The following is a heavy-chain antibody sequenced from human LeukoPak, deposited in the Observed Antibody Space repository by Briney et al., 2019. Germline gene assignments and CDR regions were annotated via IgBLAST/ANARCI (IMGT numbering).Heavy chain of an antibody. J-gene: IGHJ6*02. CDR2: IYVGDSDT. V-gene: IGHV5-51*01. D-gene: IGHD6-13*01. CDR3: ARLKAPAGYYYYGLDV. CDR1: GYSLSSYW. Sequence: GESLKISCKGSGYSLSSYWIGWVRQMPGKGLEWMGIIYVGDSDTRYSPSLQGQVTISADKSISTAYLQWSSLKASDTAIYYCARLKAPAGYYYYGLDVWGQGTTVTVSS.